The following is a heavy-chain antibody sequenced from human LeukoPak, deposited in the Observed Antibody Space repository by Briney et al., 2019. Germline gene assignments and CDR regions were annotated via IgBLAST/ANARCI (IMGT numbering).Heavy chain of an antibody. CDR2: TSGSGGST. CDR3: AKDDAYYYYYYYMDV. J-gene: IGHJ6*03. Sequence: GGSLRLCCAASGRTFSSYGMSWVRQAPGKGLEWVSATSGSGGSTYYADSMKGRFTISRDNSKNTLYLQMNSLRAEDTAVYYCAKDDAYYYYYYYMDVWGKGTTVTISS. CDR1: GRTFSSYG. V-gene: IGHV3-23*01. D-gene: IGHD2-2*01.